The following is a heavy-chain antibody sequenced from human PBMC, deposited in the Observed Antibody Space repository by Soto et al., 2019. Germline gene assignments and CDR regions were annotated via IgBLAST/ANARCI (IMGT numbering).Heavy chain of an antibody. J-gene: IGHJ6*03. CDR1: GFTFSSYS. V-gene: IGHV3-21*01. D-gene: IGHD1-7*01. CDR3: AKEELPTYCYYYYYLDV. CDR2: ISSSSSYI. Sequence: GGSLRLSCAASGFTFSSYSMNWVRQAPGKGLEWVSSISSSSSYIYYADSVKGRFTISRDNAKNSLYLQMNSLRAEDTPVYYCAKEELPTYCYYYYYLDVWGKGTTVTVSS.